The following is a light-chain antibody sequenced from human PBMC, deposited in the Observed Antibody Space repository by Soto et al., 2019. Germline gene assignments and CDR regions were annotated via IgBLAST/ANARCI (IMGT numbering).Light chain of an antibody. CDR1: QSVSSN. J-gene: IGKJ1*01. CDR3: QQYNNWRT. CDR2: GAS. Sequence: EIVMTQSPATLSVSPGERATLSCRASQSVSSNLAWYQQKPGQAPRLLIYGASTRAAGIPGRVSGSGSGTEFTLTISSLQSEDFAVYYCQQYNNWRTFGQRTKVEIK. V-gene: IGKV3-15*01.